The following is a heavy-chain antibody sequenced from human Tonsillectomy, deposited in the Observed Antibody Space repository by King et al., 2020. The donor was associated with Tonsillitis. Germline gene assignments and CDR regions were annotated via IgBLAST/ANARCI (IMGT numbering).Heavy chain of an antibody. CDR2: IRSKAYGGTT. V-gene: IGHV3-49*04. J-gene: IGHJ3*02. CDR3: TREREYYDYVWGSYRYDAFDI. Sequence: VQLVESGGGLVQPGRSLRLSCTASGFTFGDYAMSWVRQAPGKGLEWVGFIRSKAYGGTTEYAASVKGRFTIPRDDSKSIAYLQMNSLKTEDTAVYYCTREREYYDYVWGSYRYDAFDIWGQGTMVTVSS. D-gene: IGHD3-16*02. CDR1: GFTFGDYA.